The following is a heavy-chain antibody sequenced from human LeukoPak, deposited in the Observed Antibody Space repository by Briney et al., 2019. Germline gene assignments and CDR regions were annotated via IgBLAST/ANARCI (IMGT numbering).Heavy chain of an antibody. J-gene: IGHJ4*02. D-gene: IGHD2-2*01. CDR1: GFTFSSYS. V-gene: IGHV3-21*01. Sequence: GGSLRLSCAASGFTFSSYSMNWVRQAPGKGLEWVSSISSSSSYIYYADSVKGRFTISRDNAKNSLYLQMNSLRAEDTAVYYCARDWGGVRCSSTSCYLSWGQGTLVTVSS. CDR2: ISSSSSYI. CDR3: ARDWGGVRCSSTSCYLS.